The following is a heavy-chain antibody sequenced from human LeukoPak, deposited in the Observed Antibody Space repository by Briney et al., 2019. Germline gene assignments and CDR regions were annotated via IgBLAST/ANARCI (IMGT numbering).Heavy chain of an antibody. J-gene: IGHJ3*02. CDR1: GFTFSSYE. V-gene: IGHV3-48*03. Sequence: GGSPRLSCAASGFTFSSYEMNWVRQAPGKGLEWVSYITSSGSAIYDADSVKGRFTVSRDNAKNSVYLQMNSLRADDTAVYYCARGVYSGYDFNAFDIWGQGTMVTVSS. CDR3: ARGVYSGYDFNAFDI. CDR2: ITSSGSAI. D-gene: IGHD5-12*01.